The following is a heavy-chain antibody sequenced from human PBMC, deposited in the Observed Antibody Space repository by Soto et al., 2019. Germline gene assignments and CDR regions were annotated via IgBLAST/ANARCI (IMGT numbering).Heavy chain of an antibody. CDR1: GGSISSGGYY. CDR3: ARERYYDILTGSSPLDDAFEI. V-gene: IGHV4-31*03. D-gene: IGHD3-9*01. J-gene: IGHJ3*02. Sequence: SETLSLTCTVSGGSISSGGYYWGWIRQHPGKGLEWIGYIYYSGSTYYNPSLKSRVTISVDTSKNQFSLKLSSVTAADTAVYYCARERYYDILTGSSPLDDAFEIWGQGTMVTVSS. CDR2: IYYSGST.